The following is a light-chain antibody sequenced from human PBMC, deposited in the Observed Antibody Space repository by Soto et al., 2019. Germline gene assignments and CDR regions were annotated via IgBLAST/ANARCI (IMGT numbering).Light chain of an antibody. CDR1: QSVSGS. CDR3: QEGTYWPA. Sequence: EIGLTQSPAILSLSPGEKATLSCRASQSVSGSLGWYQQKPGQAPRLIIYDASVRATGIPARFSGSGSGTDFTLTINSLEPEYFAVYYCQEGTYWPAFGGGTKVEIK. CDR2: DAS. V-gene: IGKV3-11*01. J-gene: IGKJ4*01.